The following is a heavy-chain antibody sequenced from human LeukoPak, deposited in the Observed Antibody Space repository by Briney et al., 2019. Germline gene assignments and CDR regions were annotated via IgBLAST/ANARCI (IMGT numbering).Heavy chain of an antibody. CDR3: TTTGSWY. D-gene: IGHD6-13*01. CDR2: IKSKTDGGTT. CDR1: GYIFSDHY. Sequence: GGSLRLSCAVSGYIFSDHYIDWVRQAPGKGLEWVGRIKSKTDGGTTDYAAPVKGRFTISRDDSKNTLYLQMNSLKTEDTAVYYCTTTGSWYWGQGTLVTVSS. V-gene: IGHV3-15*07. J-gene: IGHJ4*02.